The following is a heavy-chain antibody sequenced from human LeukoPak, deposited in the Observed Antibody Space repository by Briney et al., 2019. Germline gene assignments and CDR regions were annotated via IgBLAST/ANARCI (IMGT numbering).Heavy chain of an antibody. V-gene: IGHV4-39*07. CDR2: IYYSGST. Sequence: SETLSLTCTVSGGSISSSSYYWGWIRQPPGKGLEWIGSIYYSGSTYYNPSLKSRVTISVDTSKNQFSLKLSSVTAADTAVYYCARGIRTYDSSGYYYLDAFDIWGQGTMVTVSS. J-gene: IGHJ3*02. CDR3: ARGIRTYDSSGYYYLDAFDI. CDR1: GGSISSSSYY. D-gene: IGHD3-22*01.